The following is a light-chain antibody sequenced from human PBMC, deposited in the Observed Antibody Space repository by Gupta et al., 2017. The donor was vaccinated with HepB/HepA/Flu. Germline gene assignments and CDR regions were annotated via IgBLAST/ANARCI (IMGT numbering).Light chain of an antibody. V-gene: IGKV3-15*01. Sequence: EIVMTQSPATLSVSPGERATLSCRASQSVSSNLAWYQQKPGQAPRLLIYGASTRATGIPARFSGSGSGTEFTLTISSLQSEDFAVYYCQQRKNWPPLTFGEGTLVEIK. CDR1: QSVSSN. CDR2: GAS. CDR3: QQRKNWPPLT. J-gene: IGKJ5*01.